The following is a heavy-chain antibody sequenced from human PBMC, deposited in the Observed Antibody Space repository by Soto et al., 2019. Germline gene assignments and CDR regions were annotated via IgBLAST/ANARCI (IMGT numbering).Heavy chain of an antibody. D-gene: IGHD6-19*01. CDR1: GYTFTSYG. J-gene: IGHJ4*02. CDR2: ISAYNGNT. CDR3: ARNLAVAHLDN. V-gene: IGHV1-18*01. Sequence: QVQLVQSGAEVKKPGASVKVSCKASGYTFTSYGISWVRQAPGQGLEWMGWISAYNGNTNYAQKLQGRVTMTTDTYTSTSYMEPTSLLSYDTAVYYCARNLAVAHLDNWGQRPLLTVSS.